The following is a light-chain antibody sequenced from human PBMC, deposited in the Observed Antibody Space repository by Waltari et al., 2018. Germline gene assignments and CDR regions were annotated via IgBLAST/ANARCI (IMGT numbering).Light chain of an antibody. CDR2: WAS. Sequence: DIVMTQSPDSLTVSPGERATINCRSSQSVSDHVNNKNYLAWYRQKPGQPPKLLISWASTREFGVPDRFSGSGSGAEFTLTISSLQPEDVAVYYCQQYYNTPPTFGQGTKVEIK. CDR3: QQYYNTPPT. V-gene: IGKV4-1*01. CDR1: QSVSDHVNNKNY. J-gene: IGKJ1*01.